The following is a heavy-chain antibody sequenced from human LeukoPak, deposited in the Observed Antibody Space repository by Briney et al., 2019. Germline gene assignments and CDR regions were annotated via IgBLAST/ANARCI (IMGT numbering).Heavy chain of an antibody. Sequence: GGSLRLSCAASGFTFSSYAMSWVRRAPGKGLEWVSAISGSGGSTYYADSVKGRFTISRDNSKNTLYLQMNSLRAEDTAVYYCATGYCSSTSCYTGSTEYNWNYYWGQGTLVTVSS. CDR1: GFTFSSYA. CDR2: ISGSGGST. J-gene: IGHJ4*02. V-gene: IGHV3-23*01. D-gene: IGHD2-2*02. CDR3: ATGYCSSTSCYTGSTEYNWNYY.